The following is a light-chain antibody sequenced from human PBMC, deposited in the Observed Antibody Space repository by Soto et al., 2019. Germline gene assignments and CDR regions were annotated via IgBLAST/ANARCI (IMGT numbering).Light chain of an antibody. CDR3: QHHINWPLT. Sequence: EIVLTQSPATLSLSPGERVILSCRASQSVSSYLNWYQQKPGQAPRLLIYDASNRATGIPARFSGSGSGTDFTLTISSLEPEDFAVYYCQHHINWPLTFGGGTKLEIK. J-gene: IGKJ4*01. V-gene: IGKV3-11*01. CDR2: DAS. CDR1: QSVSSY.